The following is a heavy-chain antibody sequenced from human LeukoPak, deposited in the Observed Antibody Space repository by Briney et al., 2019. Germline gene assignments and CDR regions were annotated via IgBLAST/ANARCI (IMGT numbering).Heavy chain of an antibody. CDR3: ARDRCSGGSCCREFDY. D-gene: IGHD2-15*01. Sequence: GGTLRLSCAASGFTFSNHGMNWVRQAPGKGLEWVSSISSSSSYIYYADSVKGRFTISRDNAKNSLYLQMNSLRAEDTAVYYCARDRCSGGSCCREFDYWGQGTLVTVSS. CDR1: GFTFSNHG. V-gene: IGHV3-21*01. CDR2: ISSSSSYI. J-gene: IGHJ4*02.